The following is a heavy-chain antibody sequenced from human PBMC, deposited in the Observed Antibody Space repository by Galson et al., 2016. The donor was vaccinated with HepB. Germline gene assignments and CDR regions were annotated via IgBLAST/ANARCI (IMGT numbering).Heavy chain of an antibody. Sequence: SLRLSCAASGFTFSGYGMHWVRQAPGKGLEWVAGLWNDGSVKYYADSVKGRFTISRDNSKNTLQLQMDTLRGEDTAVYYCAREGVGIAVAATAFDYWGQGTLVTVSS. D-gene: IGHD6-19*01. V-gene: IGHV3-33*01. J-gene: IGHJ4*02. CDR2: LWNDGSVK. CDR1: GFTFSGYG. CDR3: AREGVGIAVAATAFDY.